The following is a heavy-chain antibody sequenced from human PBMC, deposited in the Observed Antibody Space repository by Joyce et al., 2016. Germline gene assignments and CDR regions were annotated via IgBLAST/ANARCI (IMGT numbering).Heavy chain of an antibody. CDR3: ARGRIYSFDF. D-gene: IGHD1-26*01. Sequence: QVQLQQSGPGLVKPSQTLSLACAISGDSVSSNSVAWHWIRQSPSRGLEWLGRTYYGSKWYFDYGVSVKSRITIIPDTSKSQFSLQLTSVSPEDTAVYYCARGRIYSFDFWGQGTLVTVSS. CDR2: TYYGSKWYF. CDR1: GDSVSSNSVA. V-gene: IGHV6-1*01. J-gene: IGHJ4*02.